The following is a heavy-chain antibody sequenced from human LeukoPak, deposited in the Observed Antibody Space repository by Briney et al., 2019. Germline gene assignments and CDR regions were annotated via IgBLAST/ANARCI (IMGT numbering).Heavy chain of an antibody. V-gene: IGHV4-34*01. J-gene: IGHJ5*02. Sequence: PSETLSLTCAVYGWSFNDYYWNWVRQPPGKGLEWIGEINARGDTNYNPSLKSRVTISVDSSKNQFSLTLTSMIAADMAIYYCARGQVPAARGYNWFDPWGQGTLVTVSS. CDR3: ARGQVPAARGYNWFDP. CDR1: GWSFNDYY. D-gene: IGHD2-2*01. CDR2: INARGDT.